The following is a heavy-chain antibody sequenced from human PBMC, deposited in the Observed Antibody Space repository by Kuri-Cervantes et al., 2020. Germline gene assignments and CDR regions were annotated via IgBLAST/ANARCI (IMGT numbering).Heavy chain of an antibody. CDR3: ARDRTSVVDPFDY. CDR1: GFTFSSYS. J-gene: IGHJ4*02. Sequence: GESLKISCAASGFTFSSYSMNWVRQAPGKGLEWVSYISGSSSTIYYADSVKGRFTISRDNAKNSLYLQMNSLRAEDTAVYYCARDRTSVVDPFDYWGQGTLVTVSS. D-gene: IGHD2-15*01. V-gene: IGHV3-48*01. CDR2: ISGSSSTI.